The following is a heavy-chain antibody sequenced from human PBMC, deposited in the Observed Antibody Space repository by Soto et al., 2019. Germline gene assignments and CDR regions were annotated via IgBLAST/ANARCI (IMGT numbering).Heavy chain of an antibody. V-gene: IGHV1-3*01. J-gene: IGHJ4*02. CDR1: GYTFTSYA. Sequence: QVQLVQSGAEVKKPGASEKVSCKASGYTFTSYAMHWVRQAPGQRLEWMGWINAGNGNRKYSQKFQDRVTITRDTSASTAYMELSSLTSEDTAVYYCARGVGQFDYWGQGTLVTVSA. D-gene: IGHD3-10*01. CDR3: ARGVGQFDY. CDR2: INAGNGNR.